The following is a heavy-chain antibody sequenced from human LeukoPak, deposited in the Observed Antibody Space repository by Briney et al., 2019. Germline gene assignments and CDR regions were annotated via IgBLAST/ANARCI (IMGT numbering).Heavy chain of an antibody. Sequence: SETLSLTCTVSGGSFSSHYWSWIRQPPGKGLEWIGYIYYSGSTNYNPSLKSRVTISVDTSKNQFSLKLSSVTAAETAVYYCARVVLRYFDWLSIPLDYYYYYMDVWGKGTTVTVSS. J-gene: IGHJ6*03. V-gene: IGHV4-59*11. CDR3: ARVVLRYFDWLSIPLDYYYYYMDV. D-gene: IGHD3-9*01. CDR1: GGSFSSHY. CDR2: IYYSGST.